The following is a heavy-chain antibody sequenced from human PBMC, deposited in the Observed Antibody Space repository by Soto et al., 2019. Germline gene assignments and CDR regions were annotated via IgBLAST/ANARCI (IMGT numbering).Heavy chain of an antibody. V-gene: IGHV3-30*18. CDR3: AKDRGAGSYVYYYSMHV. D-gene: IGHD3-10*01. Sequence: QVPLVESGGGVVQPERSLRLSCAASGFTFSGYGMHWVRQAPGKGLEWVSVISYDGSKKYYADSVKGRFTISRDNSEETMYLQMGGLRAEDTALYYCAKDRGAGSYVYYYSMHVWGQGTTVTVSS. J-gene: IGHJ6*02. CDR1: GFTFSGYG. CDR2: ISYDGSKK.